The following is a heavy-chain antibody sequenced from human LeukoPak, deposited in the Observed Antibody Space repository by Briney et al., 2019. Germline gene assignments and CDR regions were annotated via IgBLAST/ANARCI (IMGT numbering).Heavy chain of an antibody. CDR2: KKLFGDEQ. V-gene: IGHV3-7*01. CDR1: GFIFSHYW. D-gene: IGHD4-17*01. J-gene: IGHJ5*02. CDR3: ARALTTDHSGRWFDP. Sequence: GGSLRLSCAGSGFIFSHYWMRWLRQAPGKEPEWVANKKLFGDEQYYGDSVKGRFIISRDNAKNSLYLQMHSLRADDTAVYYCARALTTDHSGRWFDPWGQGTLVTVSS.